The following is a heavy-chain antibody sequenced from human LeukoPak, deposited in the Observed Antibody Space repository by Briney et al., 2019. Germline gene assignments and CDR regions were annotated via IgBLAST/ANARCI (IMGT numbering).Heavy chain of an antibody. Sequence: GGSLRLSCAASGFTFSNCWMTWVRQAPGKGLEWVANIKEDGSEKYYVDSVKGRFTISRDNAKNSLYLQMNSLRAVDTAVYFCARDWYDNSDAFDIWGQGTMVTVSS. V-gene: IGHV3-7*01. CDR1: GFTFSNCW. J-gene: IGHJ3*02. CDR2: IKEDGSEK. D-gene: IGHD3-9*01. CDR3: ARDWYDNSDAFDI.